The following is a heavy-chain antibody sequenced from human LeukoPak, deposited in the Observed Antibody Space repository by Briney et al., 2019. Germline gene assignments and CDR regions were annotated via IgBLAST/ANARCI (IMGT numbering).Heavy chain of an antibody. V-gene: IGHV3-33*06. D-gene: IGHD3-22*01. CDR2: IWYDGSNK. Sequence: GRSLRLSCAASGFTFSSYGMHWVRQAPGKGLEWVAVIWYDGSNKYYADSVKGRFTISRDNSKNTLYLQMNSLRAEDTAVYYCAKDLPDSNGSPEYWGQGTLVTVSS. J-gene: IGHJ4*02. CDR1: GFTFSSYG. CDR3: AKDLPDSNGSPEY.